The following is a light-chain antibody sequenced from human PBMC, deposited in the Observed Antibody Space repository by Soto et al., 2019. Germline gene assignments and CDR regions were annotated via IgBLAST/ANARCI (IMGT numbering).Light chain of an antibody. CDR1: ESIDRK. Sequence: EVVVTQSPAILSVSPGDTAKLSCRASESIDRKLGWYQQKPGQAPRLLIFGASIRAPGIPARFSGSGSGTDFTLTISGLQPEDLAVYYCQQYNKWTLITFGQGTRLEIK. CDR3: QQYNKWTLIT. CDR2: GAS. J-gene: IGKJ5*01. V-gene: IGKV3-15*01.